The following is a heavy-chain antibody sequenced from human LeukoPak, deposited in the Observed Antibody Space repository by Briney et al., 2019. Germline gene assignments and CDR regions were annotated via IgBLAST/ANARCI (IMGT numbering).Heavy chain of an antibody. CDR1: GFTFSSYW. CDR2: INSDGSST. Sequence: PGRSLRLSCAASGFTFSSYWMHWVRHAPGKGLVWVSRINSDGSSTSYADSVKGRFTISRDNAKNTLYLQMNSLRAEDTAVYYCARVDSSGWSAEDYWGQGTLVTVSS. J-gene: IGHJ4*02. D-gene: IGHD6-19*01. V-gene: IGHV3-74*01. CDR3: ARVDSSGWSAEDY.